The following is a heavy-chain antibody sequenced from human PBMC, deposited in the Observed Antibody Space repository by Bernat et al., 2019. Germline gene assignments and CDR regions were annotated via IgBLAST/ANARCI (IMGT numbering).Heavy chain of an antibody. V-gene: IGHV3-23*01. D-gene: IGHD1-26*01. CDR2: ISGSGGST. Sequence: EVQLLESGGGLVQPGGSLRLSCAASGFTFSSYAMSWVRQAPGKGLEWVSAISGSGGSTYYADSVKGRFTISRDKSKNSLYLQMNSLRDEDTAVYYCARDARIVGATTLSYWGQGTLVTVSS. J-gene: IGHJ4*02. CDR3: ARDARIVGATTLSY. CDR1: GFTFSSYA.